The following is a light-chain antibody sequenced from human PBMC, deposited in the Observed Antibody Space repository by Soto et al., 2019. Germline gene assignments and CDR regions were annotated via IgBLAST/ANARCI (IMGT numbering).Light chain of an antibody. CDR2: ATS. J-gene: IGKJ4*01. CDR3: RKYNHDPT. Sequence: DIQLTQSPSSLSASVGDRVTITCRASQAISSYLAWYQQKPGKVPELLIYATSTLQSGAPSRFSGSGSGTDFTLTISSLQPEDAATYYCRKYNHDPTFGGGTKVEIK. CDR1: QAISSY. V-gene: IGKV1-27*01.